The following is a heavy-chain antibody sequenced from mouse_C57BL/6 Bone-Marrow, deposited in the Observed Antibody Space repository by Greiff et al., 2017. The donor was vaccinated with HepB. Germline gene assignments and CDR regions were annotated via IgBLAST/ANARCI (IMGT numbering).Heavy chain of an antibody. D-gene: IGHD1-1*01. V-gene: IGHV1-64*01. Sequence: QVQLQQPGAELVKPGASVKLSCKASGYTFTSYWMHWVKQRPGQGLEWIGMINPNSGSTNYNEKFKSKATLTVDKSSSTAYMQLSSLTSEDSAVYYCARPLYYYGSSSWYFDVWGTGTTVTVSS. J-gene: IGHJ1*03. CDR2: INPNSGST. CDR1: GYTFTSYW. CDR3: ARPLYYYGSSSWYFDV.